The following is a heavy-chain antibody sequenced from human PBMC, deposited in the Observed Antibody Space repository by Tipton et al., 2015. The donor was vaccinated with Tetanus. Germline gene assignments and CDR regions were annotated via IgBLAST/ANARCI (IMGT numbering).Heavy chain of an antibody. J-gene: IGHJ5*02. CDR3: ARLPKHYSASGST. V-gene: IGHV5-51*01. CDR2: IRPGDSDA. Sequence: QLVQSGAEVRKPGESLKISCQASGHNSRTYWISWVRQMPGKGLEWMGIIRPGDSDATYSPSFQGLVTISADKSTDPASLQWTSLKPSDTAIYFCARLPKHYSASGSTWGQGTLVTVSS. D-gene: IGHD3-10*01. CDR1: GHNSRTYW.